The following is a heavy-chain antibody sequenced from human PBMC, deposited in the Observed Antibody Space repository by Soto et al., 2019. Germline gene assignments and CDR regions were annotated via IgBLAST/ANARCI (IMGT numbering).Heavy chain of an antibody. J-gene: IGHJ5*02. D-gene: IGHD3-3*01. CDR1: GGSISSYY. CDR3: ARHRGYYDFWEGFDP. CDR2: IYYSGST. V-gene: IGHV4-59*08. Sequence: PSETLSLTCTVSGGSISSYYWSWIRQPPGKGLEWIGYIYYSGSTNYNPSLKSRVTISVDTSKNQFSLKLSSVTAADTAVYYCARHRGYYDFWEGFDPWGQGTLVTISS.